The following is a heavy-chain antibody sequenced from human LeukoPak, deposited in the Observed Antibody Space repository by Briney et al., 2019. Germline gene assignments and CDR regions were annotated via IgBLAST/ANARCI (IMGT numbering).Heavy chain of an antibody. CDR3: VRDDDRPDNGLDY. CDR1: GFTFSDYY. D-gene: IGHD3-22*01. J-gene: IGHJ4*02. CDR2: ISSSGSTI. Sequence: GGSLRLSCAASGFTFSDYYMSWIRQAPGKGLEWVSYISSSGSTIYYADSVKGRFTISRDNSKNTLYLQMNSLRAEDTAVYYCVRDDDRPDNGLDYWGQGTLVTVSS. V-gene: IGHV3-11*04.